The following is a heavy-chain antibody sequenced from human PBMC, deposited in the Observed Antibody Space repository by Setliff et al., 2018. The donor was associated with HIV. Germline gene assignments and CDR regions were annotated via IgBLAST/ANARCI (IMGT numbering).Heavy chain of an antibody. CDR3: AREEAEYYGSGSYADY. V-gene: IGHV4-34*01. Sequence: SETLSLTCGVSGASFSGHYWSWIRQTPGKGLEWIGEINHSGNTNYNPSLKSRVTISVDKSKSQFSLKLSSVTAADTAVYYCAREEAEYYGSGSYADYWGQGTLVTVSS. CDR2: INHSGNT. D-gene: IGHD3-10*01. J-gene: IGHJ4*02. CDR1: GASFSGHY.